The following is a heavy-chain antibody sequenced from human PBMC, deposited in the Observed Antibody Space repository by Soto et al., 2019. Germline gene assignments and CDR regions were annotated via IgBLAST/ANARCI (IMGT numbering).Heavy chain of an antibody. CDR2: VYQSGTI. CDR3: ALLHCGGDCYPLGHYYYYGMDV. D-gene: IGHD2-21*02. Sequence: SETLSLTCSVSGASISTSSDFWGWIRQAPGKGLEWIGNVYQSGTIRLNPSLKSRVTISVDTSKNQFSLKLSSVTAADTAVYYCALLHCGGDCYPLGHYYYYGMDVWGQGTTVTVSS. V-gene: IGHV4-39*07. J-gene: IGHJ6*02. CDR1: GASISTSSDF.